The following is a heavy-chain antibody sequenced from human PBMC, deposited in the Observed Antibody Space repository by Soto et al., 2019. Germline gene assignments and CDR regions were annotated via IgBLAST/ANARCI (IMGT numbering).Heavy chain of an antibody. Sequence: GGSLRLSCAASGFTFSSYWMSWVRQAPGKGLEWVANIKQDGSEKYYVDSVKGRFTISRDNAKNSLYLQMNSLRAEDTAVYYCASGFYPYYYYYMDVWGKGTTVTVSS. V-gene: IGHV3-7*01. CDR1: GFTFSSYW. CDR3: ASGFYPYYYYYMDV. D-gene: IGHD2-2*03. J-gene: IGHJ6*03. CDR2: IKQDGSEK.